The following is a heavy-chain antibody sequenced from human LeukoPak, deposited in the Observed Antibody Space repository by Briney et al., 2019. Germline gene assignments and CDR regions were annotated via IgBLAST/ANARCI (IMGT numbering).Heavy chain of an antibody. V-gene: IGHV4-34*01. CDR1: GGSFSGYY. J-gene: IGHJ6*02. CDR3: ARAGWQYQLPRSYYYGMDV. CDR2: INHSGST. D-gene: IGHD2-2*01. Sequence: SETLSLTCAVYGGSFSGYYWSWIRQPPGKGLEWIGEINHSGSTNYNPALKRRVTISVDTSKNQFSLKLSSVTAADTAVYYCARAGWQYQLPRSYYYGMDVWGQGTTVTVSS.